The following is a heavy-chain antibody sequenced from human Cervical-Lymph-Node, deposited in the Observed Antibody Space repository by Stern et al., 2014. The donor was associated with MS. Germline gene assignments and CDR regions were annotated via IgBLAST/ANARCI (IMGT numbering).Heavy chain of an antibody. CDR2: LIPNPGLA. J-gene: IGHJ5*02. CDR3: ARGVVSNRAAATLHNLFDP. V-gene: IGHV1-69*04. D-gene: IGHD2-15*01. Sequence: QVQLMQSGAEVKKPGSSMNVSCKTSGGTFSSSYAITWMRQAPRQGLVWMRRLIPNPGLAHYEHKLPGSATITADKSSSTNYLELSSLTSEDTAVYYCARGVVSNRAAATLHNLFDPWGQGTLVTVSS. CDR1: GGTFSSSYA.